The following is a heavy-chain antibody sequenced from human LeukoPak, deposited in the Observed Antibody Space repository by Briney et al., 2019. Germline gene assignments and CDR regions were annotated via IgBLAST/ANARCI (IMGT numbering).Heavy chain of an antibody. CDR3: ARDFGTGSGTSAFDI. V-gene: IGHV3-7*01. CDR2: MNQDGSQI. Sequence: GGSLRLSCAVSGLRFSANWMSWLRQAPGKGLEWVANMNQDGSQIYYVDSVKGRFTISRDNAQNLLYLQMNILRVEDSAVYYCARDFGTGSGTSAFDIWGQGTMVTVSS. D-gene: IGHD3-10*01. CDR1: GLRFSANW. J-gene: IGHJ3*02.